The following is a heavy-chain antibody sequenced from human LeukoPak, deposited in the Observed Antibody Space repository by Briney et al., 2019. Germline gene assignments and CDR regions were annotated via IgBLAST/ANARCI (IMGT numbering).Heavy chain of an antibody. D-gene: IGHD1-7*01. CDR2: IIPIFGTA. CDR3: ARDSDTRTWNYGGDYYYYMDV. V-gene: IGHV1-69*13. CDR1: GGTFSSYA. J-gene: IGHJ6*03. Sequence: SVKVSCKASGGTFSSYAISWVRQAPGQGLEWMGGIIPIFGTANYAQKFQGRVTITADESTSTAYMELSSLRSEDTAVYYCARDSDTRTWNYGGDYYYYMDVWGKGTTVTVSS.